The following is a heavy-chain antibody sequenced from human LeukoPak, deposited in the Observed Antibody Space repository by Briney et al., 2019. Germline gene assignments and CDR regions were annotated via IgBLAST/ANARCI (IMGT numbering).Heavy chain of an antibody. J-gene: IGHJ3*02. D-gene: IGHD1-26*01. V-gene: IGHV3-48*02. CDR3: ARVRGTFYRDGFDI. CDR2: ISSSSTI. Sequence: GGSLRLSCAVSGFTFSSYSMNWVRQAPGKGLEWVSYISSSSTIYYADSVKGRFTISRDNAENSLYLQMNSLRDEDTAVYYCARVRGTFYRDGFDIWGQGTVVTVSS. CDR1: GFTFSSYS.